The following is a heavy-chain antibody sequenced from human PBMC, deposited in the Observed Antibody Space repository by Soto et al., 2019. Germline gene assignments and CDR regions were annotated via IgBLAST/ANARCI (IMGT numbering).Heavy chain of an antibody. CDR3: ARDDYDILTGYPNAFDI. J-gene: IGHJ3*02. D-gene: IGHD3-9*01. CDR1: GYDFTTYA. Sequence: GASVKVSCKASGYDFTTYALSWVRQAPGQGLEWLGWIGTYNLNTRYAQKLQGRVTMTRNTAISTAYMELSSLRSEDTAVYYCARDDYDILTGYPNAFDIWGQGTMVT. CDR2: IGTYNLNT. V-gene: IGHV1-18*01.